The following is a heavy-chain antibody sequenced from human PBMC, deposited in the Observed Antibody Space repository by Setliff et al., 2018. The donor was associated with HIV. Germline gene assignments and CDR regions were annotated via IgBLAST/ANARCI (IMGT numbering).Heavy chain of an antibody. CDR2: IYHSGGT. D-gene: IGHD7-27*01. CDR1: GRSITTGGPY. J-gene: IGHJ4*02. CDR3: AKLGDSTGVYSYFDY. V-gene: IGHV4-31*03. Sequence: SDTLSLTCSVSGRSITTGGPYWNWIRQHPGKGLEWIGYIYHSGGTYYTPSLQSRVTMSLDTSKNQFSLKLSSVTAADTAVYYCAKLGDSTGVYSYFDYWGQGMLVTVSS.